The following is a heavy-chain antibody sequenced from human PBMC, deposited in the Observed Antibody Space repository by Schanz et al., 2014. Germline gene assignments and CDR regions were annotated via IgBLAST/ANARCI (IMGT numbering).Heavy chain of an antibody. D-gene: IGHD6-13*01. V-gene: IGHV3-13*01. CDR2: IGYLGDT. CDR1: GFTLSNSD. Sequence: EVQLVESGGGLVQPGGSLRLSCAASGFTLSNSDMHWVRQGTGKGLEWVSTIGYLGDTYYPDSVKGRFTISRDNAKNSLYLQMNSLRAEDTAVYYCAREQIMAAAGLVDYWGHGTLVTGSS. J-gene: IGHJ4*01. CDR3: AREQIMAAAGLVDY.